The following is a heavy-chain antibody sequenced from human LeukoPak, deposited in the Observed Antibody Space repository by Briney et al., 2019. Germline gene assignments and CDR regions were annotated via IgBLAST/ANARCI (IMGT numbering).Heavy chain of an antibody. J-gene: IGHJ5*02. CDR2: IRDNGSNK. CDR1: GFTFSSYA. Sequence: PGGSLRLSCAASGFTFSSYAMSWVRQAPGKGLEWVAFIRDNGSNKYYADFVKGRFTIFRDNSKNTLYLQMNSLRAEDTALYYCAKDLNYYFDHWGQGTLVTVSS. CDR3: AKDLNYYFDH. V-gene: IGHV3-30*02. D-gene: IGHD3-10*01.